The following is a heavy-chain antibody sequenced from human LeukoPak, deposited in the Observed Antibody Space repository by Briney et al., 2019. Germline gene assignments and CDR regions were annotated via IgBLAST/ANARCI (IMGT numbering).Heavy chain of an antibody. CDR2: ISHGGQT. V-gene: IGHV4-59*11. CDR3: ARDPYYTSGTYYIDYFDS. D-gene: IGHD3-10*01. CDR1: GGSMSSHY. Sequence: SEALSLTCTVSGGSMSSHYWSWVRQPPGKALEWIGYISHGGQTLSNPSLSSRVTISVDTSNNQFSLKLTSVTAADTAVYFCARDPYYTSGTYYIDYFDSWGQGALVTVSS. J-gene: IGHJ4*02.